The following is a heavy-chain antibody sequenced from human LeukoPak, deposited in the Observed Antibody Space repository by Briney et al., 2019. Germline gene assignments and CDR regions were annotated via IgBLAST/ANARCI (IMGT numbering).Heavy chain of an antibody. CDR2: INPNSGGT. V-gene: IGHV1-2*02. CDR3: ARDAGTTGPIDY. CDR1: GYTFTGYY. Sequence: ASVKVSCKASGYTFTGYYMHWVRQAPGQGLEWMGWINPNSGGTNYAQKFQGRVTMTTDTSISTAYMELSRLRSDDTAVYYCARDAGTTGPIDYWGQGTLVTVSS. D-gene: IGHD1-7*01. J-gene: IGHJ4*02.